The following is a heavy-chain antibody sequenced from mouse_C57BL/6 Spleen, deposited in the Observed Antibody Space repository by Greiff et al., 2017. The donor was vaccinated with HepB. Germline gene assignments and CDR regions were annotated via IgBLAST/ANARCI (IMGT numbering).Heavy chain of an antibody. CDR2: IHPNSGST. J-gene: IGHJ2*01. V-gene: IGHV1-64*01. Sequence: QVQLQQSGAELVKPGASVTLSCKASGYTFTSYWMHWVKQRPGQGLEWIGMIHPNSGSTTYNEKFKSKATLTVDKSSSTAYMQLSSLTSEDSAVYYCARETLSTTVVARGLDYWGQGTTLTVAS. CDR1: GYTFTSYW. D-gene: IGHD1-1*01. CDR3: ARETLSTTVVARGLDY.